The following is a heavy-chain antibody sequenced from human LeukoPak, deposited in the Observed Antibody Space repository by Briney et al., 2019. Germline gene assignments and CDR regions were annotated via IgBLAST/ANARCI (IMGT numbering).Heavy chain of an antibody. CDR1: GGSISSGGYY. CDR3: ASGPGYCSSTSCYYPYYYMDV. CDR2: VYYSGST. V-gene: IGHV4-31*03. J-gene: IGHJ6*03. D-gene: IGHD2-2*01. Sequence: PSETLSLTCTVSGGSISSGGYYWSWIRQHPGKGLEWIGYVYYSGSTYYNPSLKSRVNIVVDTSKKQFSLNLSSVTAADTAVYYCASGPGYCSSTSCYYPYYYMDVWGKGTTVTVSS.